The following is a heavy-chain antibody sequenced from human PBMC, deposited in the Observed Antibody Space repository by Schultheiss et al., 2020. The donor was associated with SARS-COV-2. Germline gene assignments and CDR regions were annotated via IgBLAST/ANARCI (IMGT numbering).Heavy chain of an antibody. V-gene: IGHV3-23*01. CDR3: ARGNYYDSSGYYSGYFDL. Sequence: GGSLRLSCAASGFTFSNAWMSWVRQAPGKGLEWVSAISGSGGSTYYADSVKGRFTISRDNSKNTLYLQMNSLRAEDTAVYYCARGNYYDSSGYYSGYFDLWGRGTLVTVSS. D-gene: IGHD3-22*01. CDR2: ISGSGGST. J-gene: IGHJ2*01. CDR1: GFTFSNAW.